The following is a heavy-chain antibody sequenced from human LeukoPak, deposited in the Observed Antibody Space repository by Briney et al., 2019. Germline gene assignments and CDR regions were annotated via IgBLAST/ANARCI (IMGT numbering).Heavy chain of an antibody. D-gene: IGHD6-13*01. CDR1: GFTVSSNY. Sequence: GGSLRLSCAASGFTVSSNYMSWVRQAPGKRLEWVSVLYSGGSTNYADPVQGRFTISRDSSKNTLFLHMNSLRAEDTAVYYCARDSRMTTWYFPGVYYFDYWGQGTLVTVFS. V-gene: IGHV3-53*01. CDR2: LYSGGST. J-gene: IGHJ4*02. CDR3: ARDSRMTTWYFPGVYYFDY.